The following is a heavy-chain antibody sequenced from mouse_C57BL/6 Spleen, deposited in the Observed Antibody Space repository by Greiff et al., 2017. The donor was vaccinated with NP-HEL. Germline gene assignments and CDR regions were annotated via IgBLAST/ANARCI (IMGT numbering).Heavy chain of an antibody. J-gene: IGHJ3*01. CDR1: GYSITSGYY. V-gene: IGHV3-6*01. CDR2: ISYDGSN. Sequence: VQLQQSGPGLVKPSQSLSLTCSVTGYSITSGYYWNWIRQFPGNKLEWMGYISYDGSNNYNPSLKNRISITRDTSKNQFFLKLNSVTTEDTATYYCAREDDYGDAYWGQGTLVTVSA. D-gene: IGHD2-4*01. CDR3: AREDDYGDAY.